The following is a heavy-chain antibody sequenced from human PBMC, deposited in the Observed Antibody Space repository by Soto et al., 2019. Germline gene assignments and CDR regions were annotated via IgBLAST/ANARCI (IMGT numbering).Heavy chain of an antibody. V-gene: IGHV4-59*02. J-gene: IGHJ2*01. Sequence: SQALPLTYSVSGVTATSYHWSCIRQFPGKELEWIAYTSHTGNTNYNPSLKSRVIISLDTSKNQVSLQLTSVTATDTALYYCAIDMHAASTNYFDPWR. CDR3: AIDMHAASTNYFDP. CDR1: GVTATSYH. D-gene: IGHD2-2*01. CDR2: TSHTGNT.